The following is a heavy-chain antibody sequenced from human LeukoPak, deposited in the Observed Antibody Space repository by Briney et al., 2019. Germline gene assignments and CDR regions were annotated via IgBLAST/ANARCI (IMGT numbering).Heavy chain of an antibody. Sequence: PSETLSLTCGVSGGSISSTNWWTWVRQPPGEGLEWIGEVHLSGRTNYNPSLESRVTMSVDMSENHISLKLASVTAADTAVYYCAREGGPYRPLDYSGQGTLVTVSS. CDR3: AREGGPYRPLDY. J-gene: IGHJ4*02. CDR2: VHLSGRT. CDR1: GGSISSTNW. V-gene: IGHV4-4*02.